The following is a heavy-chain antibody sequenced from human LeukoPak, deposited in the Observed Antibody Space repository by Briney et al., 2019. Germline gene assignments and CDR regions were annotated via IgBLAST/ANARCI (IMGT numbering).Heavy chain of an antibody. CDR1: GFTFSAYW. CDR3: ARYGSIAAAGTFDY. CDR2: VKQDGSEK. V-gene: IGHV3-7*02. Sequence: GGSLRLSCAASGFTFSAYWMSWLRQAPGKGLEWVANVKQDGSEKYYVDSVKGRFTISRDNAKDSLFLQMNSLRAEDTAVYYCARYGSIAAAGTFDYWGREPWSPSPQ. D-gene: IGHD6-13*01. J-gene: IGHJ4*02.